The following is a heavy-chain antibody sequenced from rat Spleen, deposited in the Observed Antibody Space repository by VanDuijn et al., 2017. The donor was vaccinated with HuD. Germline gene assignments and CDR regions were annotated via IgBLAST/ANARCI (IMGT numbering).Heavy chain of an antibody. CDR2: ISYGDSSGHSST. D-gene: IGHD2-2*01. V-gene: IGHV5-29*01. CDR3: VGAGYLREWYFDF. Sequence: EVQLVESGGGLVQPGRSLKLSCAASGFTFSDYGVAWVRQAPTKGLEWVATISYGDSSGHSSTYYRDSVKGRFTISRDNAKRTLFLQMDSLRSDDTATYHCVGAGYLREWYFDFWGPGTMVTVSS. CDR1: GFTFSDYG. J-gene: IGHJ1*01.